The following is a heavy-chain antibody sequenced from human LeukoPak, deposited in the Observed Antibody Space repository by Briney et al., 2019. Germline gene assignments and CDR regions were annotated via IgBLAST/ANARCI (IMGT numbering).Heavy chain of an antibody. J-gene: IGHJ4*02. CDR3: ARSYDFWSGYSQLY. V-gene: IGHV4-59*01. Sequence: PSETLSLTRTVSGGSISSYCWSWIRQPPGKGLEWIGYIYYSGSTNYNPSLKSRVTISVDTSKNQFSLKLSSVTAADTAVYYCARSYDFWSGYSQLYWGQGTLVTVSS. CDR2: IYYSGST. D-gene: IGHD3-3*01. CDR1: GGSISSYC.